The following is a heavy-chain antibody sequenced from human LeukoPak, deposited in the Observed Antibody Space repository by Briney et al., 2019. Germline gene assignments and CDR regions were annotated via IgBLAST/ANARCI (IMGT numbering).Heavy chain of an antibody. J-gene: IGHJ4*02. Sequence: LETLSLTCTVSGGSTSSSTYHWGWIRQPPGKELEWIGSIDYTGITYYNPSLKSRVTISVDTSKNQFSLKLSSVTAADTAVYYSARLINGSPGHYWGQGTLVTVSS. CDR3: ARLINGSPGHY. CDR2: IDYTGIT. V-gene: IGHV4-39*01. D-gene: IGHD1-26*01. CDR1: GGSTSSSTYH.